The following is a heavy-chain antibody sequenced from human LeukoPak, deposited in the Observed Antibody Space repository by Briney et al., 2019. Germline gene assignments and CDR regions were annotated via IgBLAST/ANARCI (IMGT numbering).Heavy chain of an antibody. CDR3: ARDQGDY. CDR2: ISYDGSNK. Sequence: GRSLILSCAASGFTFSSYAMHWVRQAPGKGLEWVAVISYDGSNKYYADSVKGRFTISRDNSKNTLYLQMNSLRAEDTAVYYCARDQGDYWGQGTLVTVSS. CDR1: GFTFSSYA. J-gene: IGHJ4*02. V-gene: IGHV3-30-3*01.